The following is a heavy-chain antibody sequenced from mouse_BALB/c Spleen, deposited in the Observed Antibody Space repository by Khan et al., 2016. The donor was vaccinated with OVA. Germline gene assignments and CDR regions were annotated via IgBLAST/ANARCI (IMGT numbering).Heavy chain of an antibody. V-gene: IGHV14-4*02. J-gene: IGHJ2*01. D-gene: IGHD1-2*01. CDR3: ISDYYGSVDY. CDR1: GFNIKDYY. CDR2: IDPESGDT. Sequence: VQLKQSGAELVRSGASVKLSCTASGFNIKDYYINWVRQRPEQGLEWIGWIDPESGDTEYAPKIQGKATMTADTSSNTAYLQLRSLTSEDSAVYYCISDYYGSVDYWGQGTTLTVSS.